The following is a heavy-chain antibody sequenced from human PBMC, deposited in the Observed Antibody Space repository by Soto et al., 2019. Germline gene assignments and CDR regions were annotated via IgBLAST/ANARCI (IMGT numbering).Heavy chain of an antibody. V-gene: IGHV4-34*01. D-gene: IGHD5-12*01. J-gene: IGHJ4*02. CDR2: INHIGRT. CDR3: ARGYEVNWHTPPY. CDR1: GGSFSGYY. Sequence: SETLSLTCAVNGGSFSGYYWSWIRQSPGKGLEWIGEINHIGRTNFNPSLKSRVTMSGDTSKNQFSLKLSSVTAADTAVYYCARGYEVNWHTPPYWGQGTLVTVSS.